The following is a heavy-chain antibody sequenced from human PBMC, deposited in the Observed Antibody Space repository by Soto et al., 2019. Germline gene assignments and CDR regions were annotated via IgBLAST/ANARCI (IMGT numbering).Heavy chain of an antibody. J-gene: IGHJ4*02. CDR2: IKQDGSEK. CDR3: ARVLDYVWGSFSGLEGSTTTDY. Sequence: GGSLRLSCAASGFTFSSYWMSWVRQAPGKGLEWVANIKQDGSEKYYVDSVKGRFTISRDNAKNSLYLQMNSLRAEDTAVYYCARVLDYVWGSFSGLEGSTTTDYWGQGTLVTVSS. V-gene: IGHV3-7*05. CDR1: GFTFSSYW. D-gene: IGHD3-16*01.